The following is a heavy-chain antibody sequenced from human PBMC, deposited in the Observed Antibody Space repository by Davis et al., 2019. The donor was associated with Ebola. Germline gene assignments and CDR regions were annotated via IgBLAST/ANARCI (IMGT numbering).Heavy chain of an antibody. V-gene: IGHV1-18*01. J-gene: IGHJ5*02. CDR3: ARNGKSYDFWSGYYASHWFDP. CDR2: ISAYNGNT. Sequence: AASVKVSCKASGYTFTSYRISWVRQAPGQGLEWMGWISAYNGNTNYAQKLQGRVTMTTDTSTSTAYMELRSLRSDDTAVYYCARNGKSYDFWSGYYASHWFDPWGQGTLVTVSS. CDR1: GYTFTSYR. D-gene: IGHD3-3*01.